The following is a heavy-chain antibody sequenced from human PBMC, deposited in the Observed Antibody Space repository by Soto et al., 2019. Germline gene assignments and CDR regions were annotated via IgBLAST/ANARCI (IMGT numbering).Heavy chain of an antibody. V-gene: IGHV4-59*03. CDR3: AAYDSEGYFDY. J-gene: IGHJ4*02. Sequence: SETLSLTCSVFGDSITNFHWSWIRQPPGKGLEWIGYVYFSGSTKYNPSLKSRVIMSIDTSKNEFSLKLTPVTAADSAAYFCAAYDSEGYFDYWGQGALVTVSS. D-gene: IGHD3-9*01. CDR1: GDSITNFH. CDR2: VYFSGST.